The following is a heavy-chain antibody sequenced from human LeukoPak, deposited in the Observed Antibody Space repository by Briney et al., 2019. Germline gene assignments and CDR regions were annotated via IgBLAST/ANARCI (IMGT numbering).Heavy chain of an antibody. CDR3: ARGNMDV. CDR2: INEDGAGT. Sequence: SLSLSCAASLLTLSRNWMHLVRQGPGTGLLWVSRINEDGAGTRYADSVKGRFTISRDNVKNILYLQMNSLRVEDTGVYYCARGNMDVWGKEPTVTISS. J-gene: IGHJ6*03. V-gene: IGHV3-74*01. CDR1: LLTLSRNW.